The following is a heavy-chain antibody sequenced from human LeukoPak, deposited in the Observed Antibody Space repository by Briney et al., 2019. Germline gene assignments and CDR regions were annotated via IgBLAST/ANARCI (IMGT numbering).Heavy chain of an antibody. J-gene: IGHJ4*02. CDR2: FHNSGTS. V-gene: IGHV4-59*01. D-gene: IGHD6-19*01. CDR3: VSQVAGSMSQN. CDR1: DDSISDYY. Sequence: SETLSLTCTVSDDSISDYYRGWIRQPPGKGLEWIGYFHNSGTSTYNPSLKSRVTISADTSKNQFSLKLNSLTAADAAVYYCVSQVAGSMSQNWGQGTLVTVPS.